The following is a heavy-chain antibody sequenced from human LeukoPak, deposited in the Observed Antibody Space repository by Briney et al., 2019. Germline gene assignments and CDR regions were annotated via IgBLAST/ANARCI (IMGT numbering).Heavy chain of an antibody. V-gene: IGHV3-23*01. CDR3: AKYCSGASCYAGLEY. J-gene: IGHJ4*02. D-gene: IGHD2-15*01. CDR1: GFTFSSYA. Sequence: GGSLRLSCAAPGFTFSSYAMSWVRQAPGEGLEWVSTISGSGGNTYYADSVKGRFTISRDNSKNTLYLQMNSLRAEDTAVYYCAKYCSGASCYAGLEYWGLGTLVTVSS. CDR2: ISGSGGNT.